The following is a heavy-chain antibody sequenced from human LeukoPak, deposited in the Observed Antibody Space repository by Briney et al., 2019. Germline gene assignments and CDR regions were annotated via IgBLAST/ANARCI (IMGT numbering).Heavy chain of an antibody. CDR1: GYTFTSYD. CDR3: AREDYYDSGSSDY. D-gene: IGHD3-22*01. Sequence: ASVKGSCKASGYTFTSYDINWVRQATGQGLEWMGWMNPNSGNTAYAQKFQGRVTITRNTSISTAYMELSSLRSEDTAIYYCAREDYYDSGSSDYWGQGTLVTVSS. J-gene: IGHJ4*02. CDR2: MNPNSGNT. V-gene: IGHV1-8*03.